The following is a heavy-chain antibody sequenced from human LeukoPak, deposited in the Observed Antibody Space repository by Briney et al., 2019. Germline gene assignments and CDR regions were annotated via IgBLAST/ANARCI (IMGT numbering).Heavy chain of an antibody. J-gene: IGHJ4*02. V-gene: IGHV3-7*01. Sequence: GGSLRLSCAASGFTFSSYWMSWVRQAPGKGLEWVANIKQDGSEKYYVDSVKGRFTTSRDNAKNSLYLQMNSLSVEDTAVYYCARGPTTAGIFYWGQGTLVTVSS. CDR1: GFTFSSYW. CDR2: IKQDGSEK. CDR3: ARGPTTAGIFY. D-gene: IGHD6-13*01.